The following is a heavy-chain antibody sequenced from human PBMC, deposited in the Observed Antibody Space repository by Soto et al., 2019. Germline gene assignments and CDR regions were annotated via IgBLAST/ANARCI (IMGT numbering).Heavy chain of an antibody. D-gene: IGHD3-3*01. J-gene: IGHJ4*02. CDR2: ITNGGTTI. CDR3: ATPVVRFLEWTTDY. CDR1: GFTFSSYS. V-gene: IGHV3-48*02. Sequence: PWGSLRLSCAASGFTFSSYSMNWVRQAPGKGLEWISYITNGGTTIYYADSVKGRFTISRDNAKNSLYLHMNSLRDDDTAVYYCATPVVRFLEWTTDYWGQGTLVTVSS.